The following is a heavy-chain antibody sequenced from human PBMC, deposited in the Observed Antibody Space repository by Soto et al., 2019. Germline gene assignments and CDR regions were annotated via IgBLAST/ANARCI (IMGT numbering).Heavy chain of an antibody. D-gene: IGHD6-6*01. CDR3: ARGDSSSSKNYYYYYYGMDV. V-gene: IGHV3-30-3*01. CDR1: GFTFSSYA. J-gene: IGHJ6*02. CDR2: ISYDGSNK. Sequence: SLRLSCAASGFTFSSYAMHWVRQAPGKGLEWVAVISYDGSNKYYADSVKGRFTISRDNSKNTLYLQMNSLRAEDAAVYYCARGDSSSSKNYYYYYYGMDVCGQGNTVTVSS.